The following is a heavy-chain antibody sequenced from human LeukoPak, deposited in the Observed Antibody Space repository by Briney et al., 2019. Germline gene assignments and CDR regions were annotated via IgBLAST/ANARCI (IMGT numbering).Heavy chain of an antibody. CDR2: ISAYNGNT. CDR3: AREPWYYDILTGSTGVWYFDY. V-gene: IGHV1-18*01. J-gene: IGHJ4*02. Sequence: ASVKVSCKASGYTFTSYGISWVRQAPGQGLEWMGWISAYNGNTNYAQKLQGRVTMPTDTSTSTAYMELRSLRSDDTAVYYCAREPWYYDILTGSTGVWYFDYWGQGTLVTVSS. D-gene: IGHD3-9*01. CDR1: GYTFTSYG.